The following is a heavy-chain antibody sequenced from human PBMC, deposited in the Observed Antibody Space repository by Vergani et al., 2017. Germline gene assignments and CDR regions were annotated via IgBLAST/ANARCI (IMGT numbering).Heavy chain of an antibody. CDR1: GFSFTTYS. J-gene: IGHJ6*03. V-gene: IGHV3-21*01. D-gene: IGHD4-17*01. CDR2: LSSSSRYI. Sequence: EVQLLESGGGLVKPGGSLRLSCAASGFSFTTYSMNWVRQAPGKGLEWVSSLSSSSRYIYYADSVKGRFTVSRDNAKNSLYLQMNSLRAEDTAVYYCARVQGDYEYYYYYYMDVWGTGTTVTVSS. CDR3: ARVQGDYEYYYYYYMDV.